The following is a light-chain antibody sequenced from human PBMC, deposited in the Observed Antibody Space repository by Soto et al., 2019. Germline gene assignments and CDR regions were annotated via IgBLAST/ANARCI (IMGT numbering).Light chain of an antibody. J-gene: IGKJ1*01. V-gene: IGKV1-6*02. Sequence: QLTQSPSTLSASVGDRVTITCRAGQSISTWLAWYQQKPGKAPKLLIYAASSLQSGVPSRFSGSGSGTDFTLTISSLQPEDFATYYCLQDYNYPPTSGQGTKVDI. CDR1: QSISTW. CDR3: LQDYNYPPT. CDR2: AAS.